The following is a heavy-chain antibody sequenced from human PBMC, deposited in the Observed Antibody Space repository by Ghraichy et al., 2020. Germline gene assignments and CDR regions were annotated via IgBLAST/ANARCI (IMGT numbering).Heavy chain of an antibody. CDR1: GFTFNNFA. D-gene: IGHD1-7*01. Sequence: GGSLRLSCAASGFTFNNFAINWVRHSPGKGLQWVSSISGRGTTKYYADSVKGRFTISRDNSRNMASVQMNNLRPEDTAIYYCARGLELDNWFDAGGRGTLVTASP. J-gene: IGHJ5*02. V-gene: IGHV3-23*01. CDR3: ARGLELDNWFDA. CDR2: ISGRGTTK.